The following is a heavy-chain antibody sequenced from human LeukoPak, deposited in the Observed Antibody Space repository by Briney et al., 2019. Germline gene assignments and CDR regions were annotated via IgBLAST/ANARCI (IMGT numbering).Heavy chain of an antibody. D-gene: IGHD4-23*01. CDR1: GYTFTGYY. CDR3: ARETTVVTSGIYYYYGMDV. V-gene: IGHV1-2*02. J-gene: IGHJ6*02. Sequence: ASVKVSCKASGYTFTGYYMHWVRQAPGQGLEWMGWINPNSGGTYHAQKFQGRVTMTRDTSISTAYMGLSRLRSDDTAVYYCARETTVVTSGIYYYYGMDVWGQGTTVTVSS. CDR2: INPNSGGT.